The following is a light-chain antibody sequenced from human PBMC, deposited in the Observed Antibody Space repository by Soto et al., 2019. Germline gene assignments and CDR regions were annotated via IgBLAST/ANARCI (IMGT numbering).Light chain of an antibody. CDR1: QSVLYSSNNKNY. CDR3: QQYYSTHRT. J-gene: IGKJ1*01. CDR2: WAS. Sequence: DIVMTQSPDSLAVSLGERATINCKSSQSVLYSSNNKNYLAWYQQKPGQPPKLLIYWASTRESGVPDRFSGSGSGTNCTPTISSLQAEDVAVYYCQQYYSTHRTFGQGTKVAIK. V-gene: IGKV4-1*01.